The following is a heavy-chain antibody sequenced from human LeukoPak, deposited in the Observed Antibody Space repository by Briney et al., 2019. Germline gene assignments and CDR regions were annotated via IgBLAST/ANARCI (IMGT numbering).Heavy chain of an antibody. CDR1: GFTFSSYE. J-gene: IGHJ4*02. Sequence: GGSLRLSCAASGFTFSSYEMHWVRQAPGKGLEWVSYISSSGSTIYYADSVKGRFIISRDTSKNTLYLQMNSLRAEDTAIYYCARRAGSYSHSYDYWGQGTLVTVSS. CDR3: ARRAGSYSHSYDY. V-gene: IGHV3-48*03. D-gene: IGHD2-15*01. CDR2: ISSSGSTI.